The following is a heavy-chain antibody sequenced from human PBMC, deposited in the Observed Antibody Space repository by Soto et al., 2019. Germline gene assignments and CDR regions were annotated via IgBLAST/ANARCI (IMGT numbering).Heavy chain of an antibody. CDR2: INAGNGNT. V-gene: IGHV1-3*01. Sequence: QVQLVQSGAEVKKPGASVRVSCKASGYTFSTYALHWVRQAPGQRLEWMGWINAGNGNTKYSQTFQGRVTFTRDTSASTAYMELSSLRSEDTALFYCASPSYGSGTFYWGQGTLVTVSS. CDR3: ASPSYGSGTFY. D-gene: IGHD3-10*01. CDR1: GYTFSTYA. J-gene: IGHJ4*02.